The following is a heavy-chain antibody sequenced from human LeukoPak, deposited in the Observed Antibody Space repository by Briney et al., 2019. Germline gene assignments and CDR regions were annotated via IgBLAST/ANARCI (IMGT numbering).Heavy chain of an antibody. CDR3: ARRRGVSASSFDI. V-gene: IGHV5-51*01. J-gene: IGHJ3*02. Sequence: GESLKISCKGSGYSLTSYWIGWVRQMPGKGLEWGGIIYPCDSDTRYSPSFQGHVAVSVDTSISTVSLQWSRLKASDTAIFYCARRRGVSASSFDIWGQGKMVTASS. CDR2: IYPCDSDT. CDR1: GYSLTSYW. D-gene: IGHD3-10*01.